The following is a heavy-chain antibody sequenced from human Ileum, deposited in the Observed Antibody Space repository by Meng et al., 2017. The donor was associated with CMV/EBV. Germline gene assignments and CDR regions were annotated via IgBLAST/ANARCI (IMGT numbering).Heavy chain of an antibody. J-gene: IGHJ4*02. CDR2: IRFDGSQK. V-gene: IGHV3-30*02. CDR3: AKVDERRGWDYCDH. Sequence: GESLKISCAASGFTFSNSGMHWVRRAPGKGLDWVAFIRFDGSQKFYAESVKGRFTISRDISTKTLYLQMDSLRAADAAVYYYAKVDERRGWDYCDHWGQGTLVTVSS. CDR1: GFTFSNSG. D-gene: IGHD3-22*01.